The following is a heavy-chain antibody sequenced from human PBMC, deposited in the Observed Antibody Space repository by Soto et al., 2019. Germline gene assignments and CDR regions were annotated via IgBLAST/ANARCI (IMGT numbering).Heavy chain of an antibody. CDR2: IYYSGST. Sequence: QLQLQESGPGLVKPSETMSLTCTVSGGSISSSSYYWGWIRQPPGQGLEWIGRIYYSGSTYYNPSLKRRVTISVDTSKNHFSLKLSSVTVADTPVYYCATLAGQDWGQGTLVTVSS. J-gene: IGHJ4*02. V-gene: IGHV4-39*01. CDR3: ATLAGQD. D-gene: IGHD3-3*02. CDR1: GGSISSSSYY.